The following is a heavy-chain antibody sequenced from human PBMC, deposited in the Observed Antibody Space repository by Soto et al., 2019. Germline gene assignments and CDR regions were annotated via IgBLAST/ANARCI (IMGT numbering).Heavy chain of an antibody. V-gene: IGHV4-31*03. CDR3: ARWGIAAAGTPLGGYYYGMDV. D-gene: IGHD6-13*01. J-gene: IGHJ6*02. CDR2: IYYSGST. CDR1: GGSISSGGYY. Sequence: SETLSLTCTVSGGSISSGGYYWSWIRQHPGKGLEWIGYIYYSGSTYYNPSLKSRVTISVDTSKNQFSLKLSSVTAADTAVYYCARWGIAAAGTPLGGYYYGMDVWGQGTTVTVSS.